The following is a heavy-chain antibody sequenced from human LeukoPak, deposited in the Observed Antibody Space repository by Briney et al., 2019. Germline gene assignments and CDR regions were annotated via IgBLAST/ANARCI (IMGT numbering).Heavy chain of an antibody. D-gene: IGHD3-22*01. J-gene: IGHJ6*02. V-gene: IGHV3-48*02. CDR1: GFAFSSYN. CDR3: ARRPYSDTSGRLSDV. Sequence: PGGSQRFSCAASGFAFSSYNMNWVRQAPGKGLEWISYIGSSGSPTHYADSVGGRFTISRDNAKNSLYLQMNSLRDEDTAVYFCARRPYSDTSGRLSDVWGQGTTVTVSS. CDR2: IGSSGSPT.